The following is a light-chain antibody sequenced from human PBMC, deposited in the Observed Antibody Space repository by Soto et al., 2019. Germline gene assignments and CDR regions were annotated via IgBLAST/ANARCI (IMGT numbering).Light chain of an antibody. CDR2: GNR. V-gene: IGLV1-40*01. CDR1: SSNIGAGYD. J-gene: IGLJ2*01. Sequence: QSVLTQPPSVSGAPGQSVTLSCTGSSSNIGAGYDVHWYQHLPRTAPKLLIYGNRNRPSGVPDRFSASKSGTSASLAITGLQAEDEADYYCQSYDSSLSACVVFGGGTKLTVL. CDR3: QSYDSSLSACVV.